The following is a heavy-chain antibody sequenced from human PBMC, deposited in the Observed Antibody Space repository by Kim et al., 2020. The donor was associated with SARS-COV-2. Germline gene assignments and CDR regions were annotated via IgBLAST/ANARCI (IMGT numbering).Heavy chain of an antibody. CDR2: IKEDGSEK. Sequence: GGSLRLSCAASGFTFSTYWMSWVRQAPGKGLEWVANIKEDGSEKYYVDSVMGRFTISRDNAKNSLYLQMNSLRAEDTAVYYCARERYKYSSSSDDYWGQGTLVTVSS. V-gene: IGHV3-7*01. J-gene: IGHJ4*02. CDR1: GFTFSTYW. CDR3: ARERYKYSSSSDDY. D-gene: IGHD6-13*01.